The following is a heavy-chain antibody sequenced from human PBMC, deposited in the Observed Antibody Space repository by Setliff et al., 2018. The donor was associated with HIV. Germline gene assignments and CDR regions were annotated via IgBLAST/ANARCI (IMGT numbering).Heavy chain of an antibody. Sequence: PGGSLRLSCAASGFTFSSYSMNWVRQAPGKGLEWVSSISSSSSYIYYADSVKGRFTISRDNAKNSLYPQMNSLRAEDTAVYYCARSNCGGDCDAFDIWGQGTMVTVSS. D-gene: IGHD2-21*02. CDR1: GFTFSSYS. V-gene: IGHV3-21*01. CDR3: ARSNCGGDCDAFDI. CDR2: ISSSSSYI. J-gene: IGHJ3*02.